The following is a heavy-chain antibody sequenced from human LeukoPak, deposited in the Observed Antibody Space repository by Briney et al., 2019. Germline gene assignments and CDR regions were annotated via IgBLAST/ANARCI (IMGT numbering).Heavy chain of an antibody. CDR3: ARVTAAGTAFDY. Sequence: PSETLSLTCTVSGGSINGYYWSWLRRPPGRGLEWIAYIYNSGSAKYSPSLKSRVTISVDTSKNQFSLKVRSVTAADTAVYYCARVTAAGTAFDYWGRGTLVTASS. CDR1: GGSINGYY. CDR2: IYNSGSA. V-gene: IGHV4-59*01. J-gene: IGHJ4*02. D-gene: IGHD6-13*01.